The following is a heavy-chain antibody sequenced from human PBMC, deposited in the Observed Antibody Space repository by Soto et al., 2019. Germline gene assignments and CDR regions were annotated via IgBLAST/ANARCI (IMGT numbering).Heavy chain of an antibody. CDR3: AKHRTAADAFDM. J-gene: IGHJ3*02. CDR1: GFTLSSYW. V-gene: IGHV3-74*03. D-gene: IGHD2-21*02. Sequence: EVQLVEAGGGLVQPGGSLRLSCAASGFTLSSYWMHWVRQDPGKGLVWVSRISVDGSSTTYAGSVKGRFTISRDTARNTLYLQMSRLRAEDTAVYYCAKHRTAADAFDMWGQGTMVTVS. CDR2: ISVDGSST.